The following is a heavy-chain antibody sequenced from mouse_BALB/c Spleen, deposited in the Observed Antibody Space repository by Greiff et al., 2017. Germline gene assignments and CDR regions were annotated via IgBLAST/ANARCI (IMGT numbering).Heavy chain of an antibody. V-gene: IGHV5-12-1*01. CDR2: ISSGGGST. CDR3: ARHGPLLRLPYAMDY. Sequence: EVKLVESGGGLVKPGGSLKLSCAASGFAFSSYDMSWVRQTPEKRLEWVAYISSGGGSTYYPDTVKGRFTISRDNAKNTLYLQMSSLKSEDTAMYYCARHGPLLRLPYAMDYWGQGTSVTVSS. CDR1: GFAFSSYD. J-gene: IGHJ4*01. D-gene: IGHD1-2*01.